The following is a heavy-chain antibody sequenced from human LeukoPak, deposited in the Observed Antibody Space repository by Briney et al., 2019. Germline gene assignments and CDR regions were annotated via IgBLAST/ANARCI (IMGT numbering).Heavy chain of an antibody. J-gene: IGHJ3*02. CDR2: INRSGNT. CDR1: GYSISSGYY. Sequence: SETLSLTCAVSGYSISSGYYWGWIRQPPGKGLEWIVDINRSGNTYYSQSLKSRVAISVDTSKNQFSLKLTSVTAADTAVYYCASRQHEPNSPFDMWGQGTKVTVSS. CDR3: ASRQHEPNSPFDM. D-gene: IGHD1-14*01. V-gene: IGHV4-38-2*01.